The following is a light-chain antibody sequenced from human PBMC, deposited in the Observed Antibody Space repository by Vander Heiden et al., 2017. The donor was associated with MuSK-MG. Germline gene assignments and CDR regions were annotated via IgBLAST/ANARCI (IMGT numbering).Light chain of an antibody. CDR3: QQNDSPPPLT. V-gene: IGKV1-39*01. CDR1: QSISSY. J-gene: IGKJ4*01. Sequence: DIQMTQSPSSLSASVGDRVTITCRASQSISSYLNWYQQKPGKAPKLLIYAASSLQSGVPSRFSGSGSGTDFTLTISSLQPEDFATYYCQQNDSPPPLTFGEGTKVEIK. CDR2: AAS.